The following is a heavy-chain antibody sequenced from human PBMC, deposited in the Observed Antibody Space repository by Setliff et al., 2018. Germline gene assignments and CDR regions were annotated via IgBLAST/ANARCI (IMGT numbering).Heavy chain of an antibody. CDR2: IITNTGKT. CDR3: ARDHHYYDNHLDY. J-gene: IGHJ4*02. Sequence: ASVKVSCKASGYTFTNYGFTWVRQAPGQGLEWMGMIITNTGKTSYPKKFQGRVTMTTDTYTGTGYMELRSLRSDDTAVYYCARDHHYYDNHLDYWGQGTLVTVSS. V-gene: IGHV1-18*01. D-gene: IGHD3-22*01. CDR1: GYTFTNYG.